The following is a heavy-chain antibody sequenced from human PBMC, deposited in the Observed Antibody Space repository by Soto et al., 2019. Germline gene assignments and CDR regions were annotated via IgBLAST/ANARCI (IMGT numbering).Heavy chain of an antibody. Sequence: GGSLRLSCAASGFTFSSYGMHWVRQAPGKGLKWVAVISYDGSNKYYADSVKGRFTISRDNSKNTLYLQMNSLRAEDTAVYYCARDLRCSGGSCYSVDYWGQGTLVTVSS. J-gene: IGHJ4*02. CDR3: ARDLRCSGGSCYSVDY. CDR2: ISYDGSNK. CDR1: GFTFSSYG. D-gene: IGHD2-15*01. V-gene: IGHV3-30*03.